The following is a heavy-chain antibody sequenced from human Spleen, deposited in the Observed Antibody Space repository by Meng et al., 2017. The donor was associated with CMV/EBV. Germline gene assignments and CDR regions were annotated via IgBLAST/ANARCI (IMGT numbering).Heavy chain of an antibody. CDR1: GFPFSSFA. V-gene: IGHV3-30*19. J-gene: IGHJ4*02. CDR2: TSYDGGNR. Sequence: CGASGFPFSSFAMHWVRQAPGKGLEWVAVTSYDGGNRFYADSVKGRFTISRDNSKNTLYLQMNSLRAEDSAVYYCARAPLNYYFDYWGQGTLVTVSS. CDR3: ARAPLNYYFDY. D-gene: IGHD1-7*01.